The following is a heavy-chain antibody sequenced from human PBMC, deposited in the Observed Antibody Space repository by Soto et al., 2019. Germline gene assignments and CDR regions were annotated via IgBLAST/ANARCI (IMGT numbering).Heavy chain of an antibody. CDR2: IIPIFGTA. Sequence: SVKVSCKASGGTFSSYAISWVRQAPGQGLEWMGGIIPIFGTANYAQKFQGRVTITADESTSTAYMELSSLRSEDTAVYYCARKYCSGGSCYSLEGYWFDPWGQGTLVTVSS. D-gene: IGHD2-15*01. CDR1: GGTFSSYA. CDR3: ARKYCSGGSCYSLEGYWFDP. J-gene: IGHJ5*02. V-gene: IGHV1-69*13.